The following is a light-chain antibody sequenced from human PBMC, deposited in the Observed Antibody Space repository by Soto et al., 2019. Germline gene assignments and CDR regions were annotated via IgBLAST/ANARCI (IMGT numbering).Light chain of an antibody. J-gene: IGKJ5*01. Sequence: EIVLTQSPGTLSLSPVEGVTLSCRASQSVINSYLAWYQQKPGQAPRLLIYGASTRATGIPDRFSGSGSGTDFTLTISRLEPEDFAVYFCQQYSTSPPITFGQGTRLEIK. V-gene: IGKV3-20*01. CDR1: QSVINSY. CDR2: GAS. CDR3: QQYSTSPPIT.